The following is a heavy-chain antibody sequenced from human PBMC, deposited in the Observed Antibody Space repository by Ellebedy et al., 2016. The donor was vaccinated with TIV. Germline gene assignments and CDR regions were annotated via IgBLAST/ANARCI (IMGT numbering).Heavy chain of an antibody. Sequence: PGGSLRLSCAASGFTFSSYAVHWVRHAPGKGLQRVTFISSDGSNINYADSVKGRFTISRDISKNTMYLQMNSLRAEDTALYFCARGRCSGANCHYFDYWGQGTLVTVSS. CDR3: ARGRCSGANCHYFDY. V-gene: IGHV3-30*04. CDR2: ISSDGSNI. D-gene: IGHD2-15*01. J-gene: IGHJ4*02. CDR1: GFTFSSYA.